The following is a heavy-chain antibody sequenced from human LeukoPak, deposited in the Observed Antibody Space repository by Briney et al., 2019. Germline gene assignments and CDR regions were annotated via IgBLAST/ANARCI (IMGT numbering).Heavy chain of an antibody. CDR2: ISWNSGTI. D-gene: IGHD4-17*01. CDR3: AKGPTVTTATFDY. J-gene: IGHJ4*02. CDR1: GFTFDDYA. V-gene: IGHV3-9*01. Sequence: GGSLRLSCAASGFTFDDYAMHWVRQAPGKGLEWVSGISWNSGTIGYADSVKGRFTISRDNAKNSLYLQMNSLRAEDTALYYCAKGPTVTTATFDYWGQGTLVTVSS.